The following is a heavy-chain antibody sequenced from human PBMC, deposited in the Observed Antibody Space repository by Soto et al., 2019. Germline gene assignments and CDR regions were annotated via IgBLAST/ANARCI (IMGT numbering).Heavy chain of an antibody. CDR1: GGTFSSYT. Sequence: QVQLVQSGAEVKKPGSSVKVSCKASGGTFSSYTISWLRQAPGQGLEWMGRIIPIVGIANYAQKSQGRVTITADKSTSTAYMELSSLRSEDAAVYYCARAATATGDYWGQGTLVTVSS. CDR2: IIPIVGIA. J-gene: IGHJ4*02. D-gene: IGHD4-17*01. V-gene: IGHV1-69*02. CDR3: ARAATATGDY.